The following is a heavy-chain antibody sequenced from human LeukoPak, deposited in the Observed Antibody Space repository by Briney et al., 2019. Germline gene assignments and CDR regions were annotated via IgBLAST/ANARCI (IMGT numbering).Heavy chain of an antibody. CDR3: ARRLSGADAFDI. J-gene: IGHJ3*02. CDR1: GYSFTSYW. CDR2: IYSGESDT. D-gene: IGHD1-1*01. V-gene: IGHV5-51*01. Sequence: GESLKISCKGSGYSFTSYWIGWVRQMTGKGLAWMGIIYSGESDTRYSLSFQGQVTISADKSISTAYLQWSSLKASDTAMYYCARRLSGADAFDIWGQGTMVTVSS.